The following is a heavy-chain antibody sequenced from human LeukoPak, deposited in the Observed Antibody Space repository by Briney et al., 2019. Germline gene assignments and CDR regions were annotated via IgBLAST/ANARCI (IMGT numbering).Heavy chain of an antibody. V-gene: IGHV3-15*01. CDR3: AAGRTCDY. J-gene: IGHJ4*02. CDR2: FKTKTDGGTA. D-gene: IGHD1-26*01. CDR1: RFTFNNAW. Sequence: GGSPRLSCAVSRFTFNNAWMTWVRQAPGKGLEWVGRFKTKTDGGTADYAAPFKGRFTISRDDSKNTLYLQMDSLKTEDTAVYYCAAGRTCDYWGQGTLVTVSS.